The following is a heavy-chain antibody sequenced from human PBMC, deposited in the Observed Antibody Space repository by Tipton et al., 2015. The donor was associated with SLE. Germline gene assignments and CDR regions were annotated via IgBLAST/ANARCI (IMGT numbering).Heavy chain of an antibody. V-gene: IGHV3-23*01. CDR3: GGGQYYYMDV. CDR1: GVIFSTLA. D-gene: IGHD3-16*01. Sequence: SGVIFSTLAMSWVRQAPGKGLEWVSGIRGSGGSTYYADSVKGRLPISRDNSKNTLYLQVNSLRAEDSAVYYCGGGQYYYMDVWGEGTTVTSSS. J-gene: IGHJ6*03. CDR2: IRGSGGST.